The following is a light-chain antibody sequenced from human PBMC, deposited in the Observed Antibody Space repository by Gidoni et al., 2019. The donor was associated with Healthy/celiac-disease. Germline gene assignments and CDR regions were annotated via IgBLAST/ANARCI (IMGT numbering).Light chain of an antibody. V-gene: IGKV3-11*01. CDR1: QSVSSY. Sequence: EIVLTQSPATLSLSPGERATLSCRASQSVSSYLAWYKQKPGQAPRLLIDDASNRATGIPARFSGSGSGTDLTLTISSLEPEDFAVYYCQQRSNWPWTFGQXTKVEIK. CDR2: DAS. CDR3: QQRSNWPWT. J-gene: IGKJ1*01.